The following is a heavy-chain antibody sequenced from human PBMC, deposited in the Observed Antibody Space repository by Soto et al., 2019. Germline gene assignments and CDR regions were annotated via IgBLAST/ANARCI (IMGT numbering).Heavy chain of an antibody. Sequence: DVQLVESGGGLVQPGGSLRLSCAASGFTFNNYWMHWVRQAPGKGLVWVSRINSDGTSTSYADSVKGRFTISRDNAKNTLYLQMNSLRAKDTAVYYCASHHCRGGSCYGGDAFDIWGQGTMVTVSS. CDR1: GFTFNNYW. CDR3: ASHHCRGGSCYGGDAFDI. J-gene: IGHJ3*02. CDR2: INSDGTST. V-gene: IGHV3-74*01. D-gene: IGHD2-15*01.